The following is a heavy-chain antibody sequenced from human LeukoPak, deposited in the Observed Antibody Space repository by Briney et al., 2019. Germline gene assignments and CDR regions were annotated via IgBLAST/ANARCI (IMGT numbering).Heavy chain of an antibody. CDR2: IYYSGST. J-gene: IGHJ4*02. V-gene: IGHV4-31*03. CDR3: ARAERTAGAFDY. Sequence: KASETLSLTCTVSGGSISSGGYYWSWIRQHPGKGLEWIGYIYYSGSTYYNPSLKSRVTISVDTSKNQSSLKLSSVTAADTAVYYCARAERTAGAFDYWGQGTLVTVSS. D-gene: IGHD6-13*01. CDR1: GGSISSGGYY.